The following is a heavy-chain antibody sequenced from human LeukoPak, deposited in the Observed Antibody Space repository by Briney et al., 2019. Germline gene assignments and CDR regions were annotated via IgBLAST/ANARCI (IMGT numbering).Heavy chain of an antibody. CDR3: ARGDFWSGYEDY. J-gene: IGHJ4*02. V-gene: IGHV4-61*02. D-gene: IGHD3-3*01. Sequence: SETLSLTCTVSGGSISSGSYYWSWIRQPAGKGLEWIGRIYTSGSTNYNPSLKSRVTISVDTSKNQFSLELSSVAAADTAVYYCARGDFWSGYEDYWGQGTLVTVSS. CDR2: IYTSGST. CDR1: GGSISSGSYY.